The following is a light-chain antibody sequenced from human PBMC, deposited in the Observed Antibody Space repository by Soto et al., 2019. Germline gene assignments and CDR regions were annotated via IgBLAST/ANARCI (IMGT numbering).Light chain of an antibody. CDR2: GAS. CDR3: QQYNNWPPQYT. V-gene: IGKV3-15*01. CDR1: QSVASN. J-gene: IGKJ2*01. Sequence: EIVMTQSPASLSVSPGDGATLSCRASQSVASNLAWYQQKPGQGLRLLIHGASTRAAGVPARFSGSGSGTDFTLTISSLQSEDFAVYYCQQYNNWPPQYTFGQGTKLQIK.